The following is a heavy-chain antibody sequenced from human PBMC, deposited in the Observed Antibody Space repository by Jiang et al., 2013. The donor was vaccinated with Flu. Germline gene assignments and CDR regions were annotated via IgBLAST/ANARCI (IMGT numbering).Heavy chain of an antibody. D-gene: IGHD3-9*01. J-gene: IGHJ4*02. CDR3: AREFDVLTGYLYH. Sequence: VQLVESGAEVKKPGASVKVSCKTSGYTFTRYYIQWVRQAPGQGLEWMGIINPSDGYTKNAQRIQGRVTLTRDTSTSTVYMELSGLRSEDTAVYYCAREFDVLTGYLYHWGQGTLVTVSS. CDR1: GYTFTRYY. V-gene: IGHV1-46*01. CDR2: INPSDGYT.